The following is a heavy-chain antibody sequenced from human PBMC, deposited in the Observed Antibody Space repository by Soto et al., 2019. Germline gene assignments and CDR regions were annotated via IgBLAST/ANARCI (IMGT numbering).Heavy chain of an antibody. CDR3: ARKVLSGYSYYMDV. D-gene: IGHD2-8*01. V-gene: IGHV3-48*01. CDR2: ISSSSSTI. J-gene: IGHJ6*03. CDR1: GFTFSSYS. Sequence: SGGSLRLSCAASGFTFSSYSMNWVRQAPGKGLEWVSYISSSSSTIYYADSVKGRFTISRDNAKNSLYLQMNSLRAEDTAVYYCARKVLSGYSYYMDVWGKGTTVTVSS.